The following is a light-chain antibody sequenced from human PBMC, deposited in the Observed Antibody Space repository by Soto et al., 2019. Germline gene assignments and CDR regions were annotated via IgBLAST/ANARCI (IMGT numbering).Light chain of an antibody. V-gene: IGKV3-11*01. Sequence: EIVLTQSPATLSLSPGERATLSCRASQSVSSYLAWYQQKPGQAPRLLIYDASNRATGIPARCSGSGSGTDFTLTISNLEPEDFAVYYGQERSNWPPWTFGQGTKVESK. CDR2: DAS. CDR3: QERSNWPPWT. CDR1: QSVSSY. J-gene: IGKJ1*01.